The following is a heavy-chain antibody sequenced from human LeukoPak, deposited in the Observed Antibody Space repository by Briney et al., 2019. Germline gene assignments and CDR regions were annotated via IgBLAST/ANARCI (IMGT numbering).Heavy chain of an antibody. CDR1: GFKFDDYG. CDR2: INRHGGSI. V-gene: IGHV3-20*04. J-gene: IGHJ5*02. D-gene: IGHD2-2*01. Sequence: GGSLRLSCAASGFKFDDYGMSWVRQAPGKGLEWVSGINRHGGSIAYADSVKGRFTISRDNAKNSLYLQMNCLRAEDTALYCCAREVGIPAAPDSWGQGILVTVSS. CDR3: AREVGIPAAPDS.